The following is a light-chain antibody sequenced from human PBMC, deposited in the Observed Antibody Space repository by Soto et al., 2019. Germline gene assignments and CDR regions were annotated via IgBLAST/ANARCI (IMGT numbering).Light chain of an antibody. CDR1: QSLSSR. J-gene: IGKJ1*01. V-gene: IGKV1-5*01. CDR3: QQYNNFWT. CDR2: DAS. Sequence: DIHMTQSPSTLSASVGDRFTITFRASQSLSSRLAWYQQKPGKAPELLIYDASSLKSGVPSRFSGSESGTEFTLTISSLQPDDFATYYCQQYNNFWTFGQGTKVDI.